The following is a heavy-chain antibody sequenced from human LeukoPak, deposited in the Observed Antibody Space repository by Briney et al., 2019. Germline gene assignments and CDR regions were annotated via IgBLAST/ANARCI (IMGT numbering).Heavy chain of an antibody. V-gene: IGHV1-46*01. Sequence: ASVKVSCKASGYTFTSYYMHWVRQAPGQGLEWMGIINPSGGSTSYAQKFQGRVTVTRDTSTSTVYMELSSLRSEDTAVYYCARDLDSSGYENHFDYWGQGTLVTVSS. CDR1: GYTFTSYY. CDR2: INPSGGST. CDR3: ARDLDSSGYENHFDY. D-gene: IGHD3-22*01. J-gene: IGHJ4*02.